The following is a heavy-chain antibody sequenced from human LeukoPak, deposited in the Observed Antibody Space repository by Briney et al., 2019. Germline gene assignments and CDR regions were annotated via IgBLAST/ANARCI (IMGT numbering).Heavy chain of an antibody. Sequence: PGGSLRLSCAASGFTFSSYWMSWVRQAPGKGLEWVSVIYSGGSTYYADSVKGRFTISRDNSKNPLYLEMNSVRAEDTALYYCARYGPHYGSGSSGLDYWGQGTLVTVSS. J-gene: IGHJ4*02. V-gene: IGHV3-53*01. D-gene: IGHD3-10*01. CDR3: ARYGPHYGSGSSGLDY. CDR2: IYSGGST. CDR1: GFTFSSYW.